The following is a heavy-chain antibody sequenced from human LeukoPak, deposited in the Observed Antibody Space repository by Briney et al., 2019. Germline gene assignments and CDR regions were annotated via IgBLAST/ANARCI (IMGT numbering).Heavy chain of an antibody. D-gene: IGHD3-10*01. Sequence: SETLSLTCAVSGGSISSSNWWSWVRQPPGKGLEWIGEIYHSGSTNYNPSLKSRVTISVDTSKNQFSLKLSSVTAADTAVYYCARGRVVVPGYYYYYYMDVWGKGTTVTISS. V-gene: IGHV4-4*02. CDR1: GGSISSSNW. J-gene: IGHJ6*03. CDR3: ARGRVVVPGYYYYYYMDV. CDR2: IYHSGST.